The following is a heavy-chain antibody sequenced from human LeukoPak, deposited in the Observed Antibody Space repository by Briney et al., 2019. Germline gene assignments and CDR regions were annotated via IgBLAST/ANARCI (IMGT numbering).Heavy chain of an antibody. CDR3: ARRPYGHWFAP. V-gene: IGHV4-39*01. J-gene: IGHJ5*02. CDR1: GGSISSSSYY. Sequence: SETLSLTCTVAGGSISSSSYYWGWIRQPPGKGLEWIGSIYYSGSTYYNPSLKSRVTISVDTSKNQFSLKLSSVTAADTAVYYCARRPYGHWFAPWGQGTLVTVSS. CDR2: IYYSGST. D-gene: IGHD3-10*01.